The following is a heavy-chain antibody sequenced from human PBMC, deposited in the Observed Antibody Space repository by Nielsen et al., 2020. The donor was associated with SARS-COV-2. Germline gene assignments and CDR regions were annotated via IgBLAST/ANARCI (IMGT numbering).Heavy chain of an antibody. Sequence: GESLKISCAASGFTFSSYSMNWVRQAPGKGLVWVSRINSDGSSTSYADSVKGRFTISRDNAKNTLYLQMNSLRAEDTAVYYCARDRSRRPGIAVAGGGLDYWGQGTLVTVSS. CDR3: ARDRSRRPGIAVAGGGLDY. J-gene: IGHJ4*02. V-gene: IGHV3-74*01. D-gene: IGHD6-19*01. CDR1: GFTFSSYS. CDR2: INSDGSST.